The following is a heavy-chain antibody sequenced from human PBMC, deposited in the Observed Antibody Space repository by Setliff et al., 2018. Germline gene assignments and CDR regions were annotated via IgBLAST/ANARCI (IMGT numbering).Heavy chain of an antibody. CDR2: IKQDGSVK. D-gene: IGHD6-13*01. Sequence: GGSLRLSCAASGFTFSSYWMNWVRQAPGKGLEWVANIKQDGSVKNYVDSVKGRFSISRDNTKNSLYLQMNSLRAEDTAVYYCARDGVRSSWTKIDYWGQGTLVTVSS. CDR1: GFTFSSYW. J-gene: IGHJ4*02. CDR3: ARDGVRSSWTKIDY. V-gene: IGHV3-7*01.